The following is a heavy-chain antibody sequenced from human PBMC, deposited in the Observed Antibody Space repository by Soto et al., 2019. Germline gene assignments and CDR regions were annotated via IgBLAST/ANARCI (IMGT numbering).Heavy chain of an antibody. V-gene: IGHV1-69*02. D-gene: IGHD3-16*01. CDR3: AYRLGEMATIDHDY. CDR2: IIPIRGMA. Sequence: QVQLVQSGAEVKKPGSSVKVSCKASGGTFTRYTMSWVRQAPGQGLEWVGRIIPIRGMANYAQKFQGRVTITANKSTTTAYMELSSLTSEDTAVYYCAYRLGEMATIDHDYWGQGTLVTVSS. J-gene: IGHJ4*02. CDR1: GGTFTRYT.